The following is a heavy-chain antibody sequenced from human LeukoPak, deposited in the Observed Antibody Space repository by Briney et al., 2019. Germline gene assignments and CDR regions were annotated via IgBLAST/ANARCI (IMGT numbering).Heavy chain of an antibody. D-gene: IGHD2-2*01. J-gene: IGHJ4*02. Sequence: GGSLRLSCAASGFTFSSYAMSWVRQAPGKGLEWVAFIRYDGSNKYYADPVKGRFTISRDNSKNTLYLQMNSLRAEDTAVYYCAKDRVPAALNRGVFDYWGQGTLVTVSS. CDR2: IRYDGSNK. CDR1: GFTFSSYA. CDR3: AKDRVPAALNRGVFDY. V-gene: IGHV3-30*02.